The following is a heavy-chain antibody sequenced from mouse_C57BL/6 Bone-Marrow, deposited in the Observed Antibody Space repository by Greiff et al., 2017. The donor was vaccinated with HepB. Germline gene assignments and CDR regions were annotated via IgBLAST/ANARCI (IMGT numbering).Heavy chain of an antibody. CDR2: IHPNSGST. CDR1: GYTFTSYW. Sequence: QVQLQQPGAELVKPGASVKLSCKASGYTFTSYWMHWVKQRPGQGLEWIGMIHPNSGSTNYNEKFKSKATLTVDKSSSTAYMQLSSLTSEDSAVYYCARSNYYYGSSYWYFDVWGTGTTVTVSS. D-gene: IGHD1-1*01. V-gene: IGHV1-64*01. CDR3: ARSNYYYGSSYWYFDV. J-gene: IGHJ1*03.